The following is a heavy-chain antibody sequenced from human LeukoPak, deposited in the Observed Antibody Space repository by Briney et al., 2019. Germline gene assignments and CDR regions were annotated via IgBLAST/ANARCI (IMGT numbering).Heavy chain of an antibody. Sequence: SVKVSCKASGGTFSSYAISWVRQAPGQGLEWMGGIIPIFGTANYAQKFQGRVTITADESTSTAYMELSSLRSEDTAVYYCARDRWGYSSYYYYMVVWGKGTTVTVSS. J-gene: IGHJ6*03. CDR3: ARDRWGYSSYYYYMVV. CDR2: IIPIFGTA. V-gene: IGHV1-69*01. CDR1: GGTFSSYA. D-gene: IGHD6-13*01.